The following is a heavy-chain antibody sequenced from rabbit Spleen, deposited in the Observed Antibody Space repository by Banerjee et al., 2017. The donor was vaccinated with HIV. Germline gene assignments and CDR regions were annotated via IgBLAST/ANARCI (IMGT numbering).Heavy chain of an antibody. CDR2: IYSNTAYT. V-gene: IGHV1S40*01. CDR3: VRDQAGDADYGPYYLNL. Sequence: QSLEESGGDLVRPGASLTLTCTASGFSFSSNYYMCWVRQAPGKGLEWIACIYSNTAYTYYASWAKGRFTISKTSSTTVTLQMTSLTAADTATYFCVRDQAGDADYGPYYLNLWGPGTLVTVS. J-gene: IGHJ4*01. D-gene: IGHD2-1*01. CDR1: GFSFSSNYY.